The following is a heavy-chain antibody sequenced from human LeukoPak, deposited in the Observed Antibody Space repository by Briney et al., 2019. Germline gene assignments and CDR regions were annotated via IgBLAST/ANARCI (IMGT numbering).Heavy chain of an antibody. J-gene: IGHJ6*02. CDR3: ARGGYSYGYRLDYYYYGMDV. V-gene: IGHV4-31*03. CDR1: GGSISSGGYY. Sequence: SQTLSLTCTVSGGSISSGGYYWSWIRQHPGTGLEWIGYIYYSGSTYYNPSLKSRVTISVDTSKNQFSLKLSSVTAADTAVYYCARGGYSYGYRLDYYYYGMDVWGQGTTVTVSS. CDR2: IYYSGST. D-gene: IGHD5-18*01.